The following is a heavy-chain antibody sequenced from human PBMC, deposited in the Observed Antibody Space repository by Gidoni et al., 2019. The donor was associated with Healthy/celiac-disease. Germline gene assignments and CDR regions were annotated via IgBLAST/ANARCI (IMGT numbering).Heavy chain of an antibody. V-gene: IGHV1-8*01. CDR3: ARPSGKQQLRLMRGTFWFDP. D-gene: IGHD6-13*01. CDR2: MNPNSGNT. Sequence: QVQLVQSGAEVKKPGASVKVSCKASGYTFTSYDINWVRQATGQGLEWMGWMNPNSGNTGYAQKFQGRVTMTRNTSISTAYMELSSLRSEDTAVYYCARPSGKQQLRLMRGTFWFDPWGQGTLVTVSS. CDR1: GYTFTSYD. J-gene: IGHJ5*02.